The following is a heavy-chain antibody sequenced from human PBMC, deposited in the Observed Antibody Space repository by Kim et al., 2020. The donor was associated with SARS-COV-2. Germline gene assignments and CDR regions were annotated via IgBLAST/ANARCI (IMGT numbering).Heavy chain of an antibody. J-gene: IGHJ3*01. CDR2: IRSKANSYAT. D-gene: IGHD3-3*02. CDR1: GFTFSDSA. CDR3: TRAPGTTLAFLDAFDV. Sequence: GGSLRLSCAASGFTFSDSAMHWVRQAPGKGLEWVGRIRSKANSYATTDAATVKCTITIASAESKNAAYMQINSLKTEDTALYYSTRAPGTTLAFLDAFDV. V-gene: IGHV3-73*01.